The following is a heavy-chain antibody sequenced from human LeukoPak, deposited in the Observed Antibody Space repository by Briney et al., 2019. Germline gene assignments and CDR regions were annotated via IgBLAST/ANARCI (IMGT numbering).Heavy chain of an antibody. Sequence: SQTLSLTCAISGDSVSSYSAAWNWIRQSPSRGLEWLGRTYYRSKWYNDYAVSVKSRITINPDTSKNQFSLQLNSVTPEDTAVYYCARESEILWFGELLSYYGMDVWGQGTTVTVSS. CDR3: ARESEILWFGELLSYYGMDV. J-gene: IGHJ6*02. CDR2: TYYRSKWYN. D-gene: IGHD3-10*01. CDR1: GDSVSSYSAA. V-gene: IGHV6-1*01.